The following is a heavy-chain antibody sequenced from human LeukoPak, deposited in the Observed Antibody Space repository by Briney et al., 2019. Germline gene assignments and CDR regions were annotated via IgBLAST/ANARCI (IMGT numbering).Heavy chain of an antibody. CDR2: IYYSGST. CDR1: GGSISSSSYY. D-gene: IGHD1-1*01. J-gene: IGHJ5*02. Sequence: PSETLSLTCTVSGGSISSSSYYWGWIRQPPGKGLEWIGSIYYSGSTYYNPSLKSRVTISVDTSKNQFSLKLSSVTAADTAVYYCARGTVGPMYWFDPWGQGTLVTVSS. CDR3: ARGTVGPMYWFDP. V-gene: IGHV4-39*07.